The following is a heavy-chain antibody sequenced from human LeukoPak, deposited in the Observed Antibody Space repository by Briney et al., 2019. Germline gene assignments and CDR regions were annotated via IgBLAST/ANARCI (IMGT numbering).Heavy chain of an antibody. CDR3: ASHRGSSWDKGAAFDI. CDR1: GFTFSSYW. V-gene: IGHV3-30-3*01. J-gene: IGHJ3*02. D-gene: IGHD6-13*01. Sequence: PGGSLRLSCAASGFTFSSYWMHWVRQAPGKGLEWVAVISYDGSNKYYADSVKGRFTISRDNSKNTLYLQMNSLRAEDTAVYYCASHRGSSWDKGAAFDIWGQGTMVTVSS. CDR2: ISYDGSNK.